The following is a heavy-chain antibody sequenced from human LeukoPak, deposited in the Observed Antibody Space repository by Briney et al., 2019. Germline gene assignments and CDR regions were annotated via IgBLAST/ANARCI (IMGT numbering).Heavy chain of an antibody. D-gene: IGHD3-9*01. CDR1: GGSISSSSYY. CDR3: ARDSRGPWVDLLTGYYFDY. J-gene: IGHJ4*02. V-gene: IGHV4-39*07. CDR2: IYDSGST. Sequence: NPSETLSLTCTVSGGSISSSSYYWGWIRQPPGKGLEWIGSIYDSGSTYYNPSLKSRVTISLDTSKNQFSLKLSSVTAADTAVYYCARDSRGPWVDLLTGYYFDYWGQGTLVTVSS.